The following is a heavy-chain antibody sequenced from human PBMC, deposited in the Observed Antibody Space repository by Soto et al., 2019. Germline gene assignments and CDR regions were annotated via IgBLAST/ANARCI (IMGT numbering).Heavy chain of an antibody. CDR2: IYHSGSN. Sequence: QVQLQESGPGLVKPSGTLSLTCAVSGGSISSSNWWSWVRQPPGKGLEWIGEIYHSGSNNSNPSLKSRVTVSADKSKNLFSLKLSSLTTADTAVYYCARFGFTMVRGVPKYNWFDPWGQGTLVTVSS. D-gene: IGHD3-10*01. CDR3: ARFGFTMVRGVPKYNWFDP. J-gene: IGHJ5*02. V-gene: IGHV4-4*02. CDR1: GGSISSSNW.